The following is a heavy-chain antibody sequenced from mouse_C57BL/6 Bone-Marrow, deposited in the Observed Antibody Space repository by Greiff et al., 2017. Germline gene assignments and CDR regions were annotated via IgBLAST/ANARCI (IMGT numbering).Heavy chain of an antibody. CDR1: GYTFTSYG. J-gene: IGHJ3*01. V-gene: IGHV1-81*01. D-gene: IGHD1-1*01. Sequence: VQLQQSGAELARPGASVTLSCKASGYTFTSYGISWVKQRTGQGLEWIGEIYPRSGNTYYNEKFKGKATLAADKSSSTAYIELRSLTSEHSAGYCSASHPYCGGSDRGWAYWGQVTLVTVSA. CDR2: IYPRSGNT. CDR3: ASHPYCGGSDRGWAY.